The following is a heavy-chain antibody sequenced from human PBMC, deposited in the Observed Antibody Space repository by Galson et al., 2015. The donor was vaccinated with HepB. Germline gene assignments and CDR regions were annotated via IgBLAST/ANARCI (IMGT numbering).Heavy chain of an antibody. CDR2: IYYSGST. CDR3: ASQPGWSSGFTRVDY. CDR1: GGSISSSSYY. Sequence: ETLSLTCTVSGGSISSSSYYWGWIRQPPGKGLEWIGSIYYSGSTYYNPSLKSRVTISVDTSKNQFSLKLSSVTAADTAVYYCASQPGWSSGFTRVDYWGQGTLVTVSS. D-gene: IGHD6-19*01. J-gene: IGHJ4*02. V-gene: IGHV4-39*07.